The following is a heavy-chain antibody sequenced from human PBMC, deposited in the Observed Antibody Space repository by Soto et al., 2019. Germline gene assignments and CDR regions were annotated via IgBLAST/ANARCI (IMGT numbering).Heavy chain of an antibody. CDR1: GGTFSSYA. Sequence: SSVKVSGKASGGTFSSYAISWVRQAPGQVLECMGGIIPIFGTANYAQKFQGRVTITADESTSTAYMELSSLRSEDTAVYYCASLAYCGGDCYYAFDIWGQGTMVTVSS. D-gene: IGHD2-21*02. CDR3: ASLAYCGGDCYYAFDI. J-gene: IGHJ3*02. CDR2: IIPIFGTA. V-gene: IGHV1-69*13.